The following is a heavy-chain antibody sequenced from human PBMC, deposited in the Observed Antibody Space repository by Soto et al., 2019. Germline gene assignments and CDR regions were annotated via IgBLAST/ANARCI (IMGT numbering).Heavy chain of an antibody. CDR3: ARERYYYDSSGYRPNNWFDP. D-gene: IGHD3-22*01. V-gene: IGHV4-59*01. CDR1: GGSISSYY. J-gene: IGHJ5*02. Sequence: SETLSLTCTVSGGSISSYYWSWIRQPPGKGLEWIGYIYYSGSTNYNPSLKSRVTISVDTSKNQFSLKLSSVTAADTAVYYCARERYYYDSSGYRPNNWFDPWGQGTLVTVSS. CDR2: IYYSGST.